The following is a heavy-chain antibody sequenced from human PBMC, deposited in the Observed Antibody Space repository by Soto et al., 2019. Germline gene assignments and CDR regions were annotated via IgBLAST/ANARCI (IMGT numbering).Heavy chain of an antibody. J-gene: IGHJ4*02. CDR2: IYYSGST. CDR3: ARRYGSCFVY. V-gene: IGHV4-59*08. CDR1: GGSISSYY. Sequence: QVQLQESGPGLVKPSETLSLTCTVSGGSISSYYWSWIRQPPGKGLEWIVYIYYSGSTNYNPSLKSRVTLSVDTANSQFSLKLSSVTAADTAVYFCARRYGSCFVYWGPGTLVTVSS. D-gene: IGHD4-17*01.